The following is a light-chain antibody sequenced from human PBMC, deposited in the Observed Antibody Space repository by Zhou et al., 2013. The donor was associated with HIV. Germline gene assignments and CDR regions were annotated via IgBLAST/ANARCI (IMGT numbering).Light chain of an antibody. J-gene: IGKJ5*01. CDR3: MQALQTPS. CDR1: QSLLYSNGYNY. CDR2: LGS. V-gene: IGKV2-28*01. Sequence: DIVVTQSPLSLPVTPGEPASISCRSSQSLLYSNGYNYLDWYLQKAGQSPQLLIYLGSNRASGVPDRFSGSGSGTDFTLKISRVEAEDVGVYYCMQALQTPSFGQGTRLEIK.